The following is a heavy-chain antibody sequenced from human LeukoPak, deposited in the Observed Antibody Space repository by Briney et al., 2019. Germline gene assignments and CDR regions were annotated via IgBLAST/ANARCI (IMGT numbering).Heavy chain of an antibody. J-gene: IGHJ4*02. V-gene: IGHV3-7*01. D-gene: IGHD6-19*01. CDR3: AREEGSSDSRNDY. CDR1: GFTFSSYW. CDR2: IKQDGSEK. Sequence: PGGSLRLSCAASGFTFSSYWMSWVRQAPGKGLEWVANIKQDGSEKYYVDSVKGRFTISRDNAKNSLYLQMNSLRAEDTAVYYCAREEGSSDSRNDYWGQGTLVTVSS.